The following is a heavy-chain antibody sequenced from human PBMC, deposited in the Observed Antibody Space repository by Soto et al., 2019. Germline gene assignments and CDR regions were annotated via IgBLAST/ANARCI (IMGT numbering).Heavy chain of an antibody. D-gene: IGHD6-19*01. J-gene: IGHJ6*02. CDR1: GGSISSYY. V-gene: IGHV4-59*12. CDR2: IYYSGST. CDR3: PRVIAVGEYYYYGMDV. Sequence: QVQLQESGPGLVKPSETLSLTCTVSGGSISSYYWRWIRQPPGKGLEWIGYIYYSGSTNYNPPLTSGVNITVDTPKNAFPRKLSSVTPADTAVYYCPRVIAVGEYYYYGMDVWGQGTTVTVSS.